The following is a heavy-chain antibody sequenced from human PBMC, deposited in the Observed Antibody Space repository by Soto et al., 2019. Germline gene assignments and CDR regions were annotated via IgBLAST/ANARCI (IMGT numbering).Heavy chain of an antibody. Sequence: GASVKVSCKASGYTFTSYDINWVRQATGQGLEWMGWMNPNSGNIGYAQKFQGRVTMTRNTSISTAYMELSSLRSEDTAVYYCARGLIVATNYYYYYYMDVWGKGTTVTVSS. CDR2: MNPNSGNI. V-gene: IGHV1-8*01. J-gene: IGHJ6*03. CDR1: GYTFTSYD. CDR3: ARGLIVATNYYYYYYMDV. D-gene: IGHD5-12*01.